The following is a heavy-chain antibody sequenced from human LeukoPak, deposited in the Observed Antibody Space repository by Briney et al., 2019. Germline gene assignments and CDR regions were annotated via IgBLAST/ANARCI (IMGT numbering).Heavy chain of an antibody. CDR2: ISDSGGST. CDR1: GFSLSRYA. V-gene: IGHV3-23*01. CDR3: AKCRGSSWSDYFDY. Sequence: GASLRLSCAVSGFSLSRYAMSWVRKAPGKGLEWVSAISDSGGSTYYADSVKGRFTISRDNSRNTLYLQMNTLRAEDTAVYYCAKCRGSSWSDYFDYWGQGTLVTISS. D-gene: IGHD6-13*01. J-gene: IGHJ4*02.